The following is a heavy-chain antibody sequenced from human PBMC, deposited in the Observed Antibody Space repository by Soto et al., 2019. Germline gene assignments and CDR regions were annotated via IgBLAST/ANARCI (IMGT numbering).Heavy chain of an antibody. Sequence: SVKVSCKASGGTFSSYAISWVRQAPGQGLEWMGGIIPIFGTANYAQKFQGRVTITADKSTSTAYMELSSLRSEDTAVYYCARSKKQLWLTSLVNYFDYWGQGTLVTVSS. CDR1: GGTFSSYA. CDR3: ARSKKQLWLTSLVNYFDY. J-gene: IGHJ4*02. D-gene: IGHD5-18*01. V-gene: IGHV1-69*06. CDR2: IIPIFGTA.